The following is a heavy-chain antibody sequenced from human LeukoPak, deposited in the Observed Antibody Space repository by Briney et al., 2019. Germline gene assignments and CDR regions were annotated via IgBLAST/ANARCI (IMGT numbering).Heavy chain of an antibody. V-gene: IGHV3-64*01. CDR1: GFTLSNHA. J-gene: IGHJ6*03. CDR2: ISLTGDST. D-gene: IGHD3-10*01. CDR3: ARSYASGIHYMDV. Sequence: GGSLRLSCVASGFTLSNHAMHWVRQGPGKGLEYVSAISLTGDSTYYANSVKGRFTISRDDSKNTLCLQMGSLRTEDMAVYYCARSYASGIHYMDVWGKGSTVTVSS.